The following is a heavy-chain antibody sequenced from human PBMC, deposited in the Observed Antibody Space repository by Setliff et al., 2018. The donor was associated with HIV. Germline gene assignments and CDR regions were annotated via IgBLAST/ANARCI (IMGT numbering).Heavy chain of an antibody. CDR3: VRDPIEGSPDYFDY. V-gene: IGHV3-30-3*01. Sequence: HPGGSLRLSCAATGFTFSSYVLHWVRQAPGKGLEWVAVMSTGGGIKICADSVKGRFTISRDNSRNTPFLQMNNLRPEDTATYYCVRDPIEGSPDYFDYWGQGALVTVSS. CDR1: GFTFSSYV. CDR2: MSTGGGIK. D-gene: IGHD1-26*01. J-gene: IGHJ4*02.